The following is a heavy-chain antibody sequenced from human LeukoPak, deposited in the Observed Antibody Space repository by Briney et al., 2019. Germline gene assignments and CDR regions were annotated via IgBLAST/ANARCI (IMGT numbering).Heavy chain of an antibody. J-gene: IGHJ4*02. Sequence: GGSLRLSCAASGFTFDDYAMHWVRHAPGKGLEWASLIRWDGTSTYHADSVKGRFTISRDNIKKSLYLQMNSLRTEDTALYYCAKAHYYDSSSFDSAFWGTRPLDYWGQGTLVTVSS. CDR2: IRWDGTST. CDR1: GFTFDDYA. V-gene: IGHV3-43*01. CDR3: AKAHYYDSSSFDSAFWGTRPLDY. D-gene: IGHD3-22*01.